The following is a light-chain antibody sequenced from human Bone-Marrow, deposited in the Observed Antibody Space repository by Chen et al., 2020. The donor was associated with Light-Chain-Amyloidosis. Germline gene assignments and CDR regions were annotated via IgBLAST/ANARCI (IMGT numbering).Light chain of an antibody. CDR2: EVT. V-gene: IGLV2-14*01. Sequence: QSAPTQPASVSGSPGQSITITCTGTSSDVGGDNHVSWYQHHPDKAPKLMFYEVTTRPSWVPDRFSGSKSDNTAALTISGLQTEDEADYFCSSYTITNTLVFGSGTRVTVL. J-gene: IGLJ1*01. CDR1: SSDVGGDNH. CDR3: SSYTITNTLV.